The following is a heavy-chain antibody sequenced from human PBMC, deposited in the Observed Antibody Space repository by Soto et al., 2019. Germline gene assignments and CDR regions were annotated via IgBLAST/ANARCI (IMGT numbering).Heavy chain of an antibody. J-gene: IGHJ4*01. D-gene: IGHD3-22*01. CDR1: GFTFSNYY. Sequence: EVQLVESGGGLVQPGGSLRLSCAASGFTFSNYYMHWVRQAPGKGLVWVSRINSDESSTSYADSVKGRFTISRDNAKNTLYLQLNSLRAEYTAVYYCAREGDGTSGYDKDYWGHGTLVTVSS. CDR2: INSDESST. V-gene: IGHV3-74*01. CDR3: AREGDGTSGYDKDY.